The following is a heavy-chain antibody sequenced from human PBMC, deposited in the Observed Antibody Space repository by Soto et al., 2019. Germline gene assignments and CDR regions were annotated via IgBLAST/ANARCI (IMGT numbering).Heavy chain of an antibody. CDR1: GYTFTGYY. CDR2: INPNSGGT. J-gene: IGHJ4*02. CDR3: ARDLELGIAVAPTGY. V-gene: IGHV1-2*04. Sequence: ASVKVSCKASGYTFTGYYMHWVRQAPGQGLEWMGWINPNSGGTNYAQKFRGWVTMTRDTSISTAYMELSRLRSDDTAVYYCARDLELGIAVAPTGYWGQGTLVTVSS. D-gene: IGHD6-19*01.